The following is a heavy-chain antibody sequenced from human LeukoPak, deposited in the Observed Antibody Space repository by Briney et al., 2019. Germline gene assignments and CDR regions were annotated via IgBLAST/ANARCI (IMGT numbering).Heavy chain of an antibody. D-gene: IGHD6-13*01. CDR2: ISGSGGST. Sequence: GGSLRLSCAASGFTFSGYAMSWVRQAPGKGLEWVSAISGSGGSTYYADSVKGRFTISRDNSKNTLYLQMNSLRGEDTAVYYCAKDGYSSSWYHFDHWGQGTLVTVSS. CDR1: GFTFSGYA. J-gene: IGHJ4*02. V-gene: IGHV3-23*01. CDR3: AKDGYSSSWYHFDH.